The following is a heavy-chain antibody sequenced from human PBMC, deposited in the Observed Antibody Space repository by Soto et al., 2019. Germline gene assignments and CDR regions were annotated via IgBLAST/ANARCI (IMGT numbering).Heavy chain of an antibody. CDR2: IYPGDSDT. CDR1: GYIFTKYW. V-gene: IGHV5-51*01. D-gene: IGHD3-22*01. Sequence: GESLKISCKASGYIFTKYWIAWVRQMPGKGPEWMGIIYPGDSDTRYSPSFQGQVTISADKSISTAYLQWSSLRASDTAMYYCARRGDSSGYMDSWGQGILVTVSS. J-gene: IGHJ4*02. CDR3: ARRGDSSGYMDS.